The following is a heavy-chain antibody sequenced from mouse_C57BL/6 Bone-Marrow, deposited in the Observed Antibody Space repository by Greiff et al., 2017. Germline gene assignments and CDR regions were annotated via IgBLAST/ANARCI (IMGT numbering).Heavy chain of an antibody. CDR1: GYTFTDYY. Sequence: EVQLQQSGPVLVKPGASVKMSCKASGYTFTDYYMNWVKQSPGKSLEWIGVINPYNGGTSYNQKFKGKATLTVDKSSSTAYMELNSLTSEDAAVYYCAAYGYWYFDGWGTGTTVTVAS. CDR3: AAYGYWYFDG. V-gene: IGHV1-19*01. D-gene: IGHD1-1*01. J-gene: IGHJ1*03. CDR2: INPYNGGT.